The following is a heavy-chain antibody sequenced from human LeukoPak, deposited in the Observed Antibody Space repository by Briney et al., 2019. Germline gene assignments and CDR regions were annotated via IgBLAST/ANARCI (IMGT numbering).Heavy chain of an antibody. J-gene: IGHJ4*02. CDR3: ARRAYGDDSFDY. V-gene: IGHV3-48*02. Sequence: PGGSLRLSCAASGFTFRSYSMNWVRQAPGKGLEWVSYITSGSSPIYYADSVKGRFTISRDNAKNSLYLQMNRLRDEDTAVYYCARRAYGDDSFDYWGQGTLVTVSS. CDR2: ITSGSSPI. CDR1: GFTFRSYS. D-gene: IGHD4-17*01.